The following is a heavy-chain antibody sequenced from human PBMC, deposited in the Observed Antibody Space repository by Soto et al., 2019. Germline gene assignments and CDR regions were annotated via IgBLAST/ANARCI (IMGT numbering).Heavy chain of an antibody. D-gene: IGHD5-12*01. CDR3: AILEMATIRDASDI. V-gene: IGHV3-48*01. J-gene: IGHJ3*02. Sequence: PGGSLRLSCAASGFTVSSYSMNWVRQAPGKGLEWVSYISSSSSTKYYADSVKGRFTISRDNAKNSLYLQMNSLRAEDTAVYYCAILEMATIRDASDIWGQGTKVTVSS. CDR2: ISSSSSTK. CDR1: GFTVSSYS.